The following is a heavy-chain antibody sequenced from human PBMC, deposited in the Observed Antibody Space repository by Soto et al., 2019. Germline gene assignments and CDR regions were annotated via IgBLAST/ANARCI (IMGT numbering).Heavy chain of an antibody. J-gene: IGHJ4*02. D-gene: IGHD5-12*01. CDR2: INTYNGMT. V-gene: IGHV1-18*01. CDR3: AKSPRGEMATD. Sequence: QVQLVQSGGEVKKPGASVTVSCKASGYTFINYHMTWVRQAPGQGLEWMAWINTYNGMTDYAQRFQGRVTMTRDTSTSTAYMELRNLGSDATAVYFCAKSPRGEMATDWGQGTLVTVSS. CDR1: GYTFINYH.